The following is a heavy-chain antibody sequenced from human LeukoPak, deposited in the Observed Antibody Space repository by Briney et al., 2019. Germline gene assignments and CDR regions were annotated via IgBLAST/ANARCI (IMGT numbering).Heavy chain of an antibody. D-gene: IGHD1-7*01. CDR2: ISAYNGNT. J-gene: IGHJ4*02. CDR1: GYTFTSYG. CDR3: ASGYGEGITGTTEAYY. V-gene: IGHV1-18*01. Sequence: ASVKVSCKASGYTFTSYGISWVRQAPGQGLEWMGWISAYNGNTNYAQKLQGRVTMTTDTSTSTAYMELRSLRSDDTAVYYCASGYGEGITGTTEAYYWGQGTLVTVSS.